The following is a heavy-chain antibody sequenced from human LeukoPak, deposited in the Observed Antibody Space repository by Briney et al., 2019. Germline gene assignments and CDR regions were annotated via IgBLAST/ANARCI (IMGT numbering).Heavy chain of an antibody. Sequence: GGSLRLSCAASGFTFDDYGMSWIRQGPGKGLEWVSGINWNGGSIGYADSVKGRLTISRDNAKNSLFLQMNSLRAEDTALYYCARGYCSGGSCWYFDHRGQGTLVTVSS. CDR1: GFTFDDYG. V-gene: IGHV3-20*04. CDR3: ARGYCSGGSCWYFDH. D-gene: IGHD2-15*01. J-gene: IGHJ4*02. CDR2: INWNGGSI.